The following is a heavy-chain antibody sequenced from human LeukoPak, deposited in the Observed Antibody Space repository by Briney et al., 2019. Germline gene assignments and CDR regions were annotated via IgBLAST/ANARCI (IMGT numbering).Heavy chain of an antibody. V-gene: IGHV4-39*01. Sequence: SETLSLTCTVSGGSISSSNYYWGWIRQPPGKGLEWIGSIYYSGSTYYNPSLKSRVTISVDTSKNQFSLKLSSVTAADTAVYYCARPGYCSGGSCYSGGAFDIWGQGTMVTVSS. CDR1: GGSISSSNYY. J-gene: IGHJ3*02. D-gene: IGHD2-15*01. CDR3: ARPGYCSGGSCYSGGAFDI. CDR2: IYYSGST.